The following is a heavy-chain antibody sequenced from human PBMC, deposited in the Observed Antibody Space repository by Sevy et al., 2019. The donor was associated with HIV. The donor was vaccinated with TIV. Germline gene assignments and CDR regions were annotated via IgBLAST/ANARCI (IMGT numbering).Heavy chain of an antibody. J-gene: IGHJ4*02. D-gene: IGHD6-13*01. CDR1: GFTFSSYV. Sequence: GGSLRLSCAASGFTFSSYVMHWVRQAPGKGLEWVAIISYDGSNKYYADSVKGRFTISRDNSKNTLYLQMNSLRAEDTAVYYCARALGAVIEAGPYYFDYWGQGTLVTVSS. CDR2: ISYDGSNK. V-gene: IGHV3-30*04. CDR3: ARALGAVIEAGPYYFDY.